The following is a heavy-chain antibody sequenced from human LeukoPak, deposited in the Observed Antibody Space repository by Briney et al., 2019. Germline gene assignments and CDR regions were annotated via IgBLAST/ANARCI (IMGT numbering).Heavy chain of an antibody. D-gene: IGHD3-10*01. CDR2: ISGYQGST. J-gene: IGHJ4*02. Sequence: ASVKVSCKASGYTFTNYGITWVRQAPGQGLEWMGWISGYQGSTKYAQNFQGRVTMTRNTSISTAYMELSSLRSEDTAVYYCARGIRLRRGGEGPNTYYFDYWGQGTLVTVSS. CDR3: ARGIRLRRGGEGPNTYYFDY. CDR1: GYTFTNYG. V-gene: IGHV1-18*01.